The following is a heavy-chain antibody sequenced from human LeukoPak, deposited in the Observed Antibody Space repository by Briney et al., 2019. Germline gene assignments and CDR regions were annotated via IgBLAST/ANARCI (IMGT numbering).Heavy chain of an antibody. CDR2: IKQDGSEK. Sequence: GGSLRLPCAASGFTFSSYWMSWVRQAPGKGLEWVANIKQDGSEKYYVDSVKGRFTISRDNAKNSLYLQMNSLRAEDTAVYYCARDPAGGSGSGYFDYWGQGTLVTVSS. V-gene: IGHV3-7*01. CDR1: GFTFSSYW. J-gene: IGHJ4*02. CDR3: ARDPAGGSGSGYFDY. D-gene: IGHD3-10*01.